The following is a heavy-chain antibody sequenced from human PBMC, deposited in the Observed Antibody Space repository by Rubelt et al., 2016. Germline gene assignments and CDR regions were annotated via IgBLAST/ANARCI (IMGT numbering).Heavy chain of an antibody. J-gene: IGHJ4*02. CDR3: ARGDELLYADY. Sequence: STIYYADSVKGRFTISRDNSKNTLYLQMNSLRAEDTAVYYCARGDELLYADYWGQGTLVTVSS. V-gene: IGHV3-48*01. D-gene: IGHD2-2*02. CDR2: STI.